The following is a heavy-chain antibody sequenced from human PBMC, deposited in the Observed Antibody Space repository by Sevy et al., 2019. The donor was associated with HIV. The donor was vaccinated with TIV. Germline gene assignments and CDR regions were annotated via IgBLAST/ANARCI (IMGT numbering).Heavy chain of an antibody. CDR1: GFTFSSYS. Sequence: GGSLRLSCAASGFTFSSYSMNWVRQAPGKGLEWVSSISSSSSYIYYADSVKGRFTISRDNAKNSLYLQMNSLRAEDTAVYYCARDRHYYDSSGYYLFDYWGQGTLVTVPS. CDR3: ARDRHYYDSSGYYLFDY. CDR2: ISSSSSYI. V-gene: IGHV3-21*01. J-gene: IGHJ4*02. D-gene: IGHD3-22*01.